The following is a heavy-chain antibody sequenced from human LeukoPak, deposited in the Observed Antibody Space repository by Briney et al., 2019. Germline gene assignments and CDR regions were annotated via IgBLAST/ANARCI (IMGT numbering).Heavy chain of an antibody. CDR3: ARGTAAAGTDY. V-gene: IGHV3-21*01. D-gene: IGHD6-13*01. CDR2: ISSSSSYI. J-gene: IGHJ4*02. Sequence: GGSLRLSCAASGFTFSSYSMNWVRQAPGKGLEWVSSISSSSSYIYYADPVKGRFTISRDNAKNSLYLQMNSLRAEDTAVYYCARGTAAAGTDYWGQGTLVTVSS. CDR1: GFTFSSYS.